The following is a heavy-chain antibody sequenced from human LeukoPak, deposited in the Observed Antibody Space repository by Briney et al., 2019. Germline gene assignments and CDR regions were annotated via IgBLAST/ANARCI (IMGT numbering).Heavy chain of an antibody. V-gene: IGHV4-34*01. J-gene: IGHJ3*01. D-gene: IGHD6-19*01. CDR1: GGSFSGYY. Sequence: SETLSLTCAVYGGSFSGYYWSWIRQPPGKGLEWIGEINHSGSTNYNLSLKSRVTISVDTSKNQFSLKLSSVTAVDTAVYYCAREPSRMSSGWSIPWGQGTMITVSS. CDR3: AREPSRMSSGWSIP. CDR2: INHSGST.